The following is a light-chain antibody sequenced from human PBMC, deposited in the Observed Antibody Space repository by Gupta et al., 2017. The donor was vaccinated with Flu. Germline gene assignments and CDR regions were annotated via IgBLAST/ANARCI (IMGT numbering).Light chain of an antibody. CDR2: DGS. Sequence: DIPTLSCRASQSVIDYIGGYQHKPGQAPRLLIYDGSTRAPDVPARFSGSGYCTEFTLSISSLEPEDFAVYYCHQRSSWPPRTFGEGTKVEI. CDR3: HQRSSWPPRT. J-gene: IGKJ4*01. CDR1: QSVIDY. V-gene: IGKV3-11*01.